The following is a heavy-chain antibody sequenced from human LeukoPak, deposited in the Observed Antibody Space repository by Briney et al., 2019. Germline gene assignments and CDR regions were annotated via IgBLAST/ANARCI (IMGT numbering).Heavy chain of an antibody. V-gene: IGHV4-34*01. CDR2: INHSGST. Sequence: PSETLSLTCAVYGGSFSGYYWSWIRQPPGKGLEWIGEINHSGSTNYNPSLKSRVTISVDTSKNQFSLKLSSVTAADTAVYYCARGVYSSGISGFDYWGQGALVTVSS. J-gene: IGHJ4*02. D-gene: IGHD6-19*01. CDR1: GGSFSGYY. CDR3: ARGVYSSGISGFDY.